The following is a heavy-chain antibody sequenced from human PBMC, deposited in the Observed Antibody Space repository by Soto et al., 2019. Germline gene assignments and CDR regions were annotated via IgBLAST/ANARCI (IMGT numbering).Heavy chain of an antibody. CDR2: IYHSGSS. D-gene: IGHD2-21*02. V-gene: IGHV4-30-2*01. J-gene: IGHJ4*02. Sequence: PSETLSLTCTVSGGSISSGGSSWSWIRQPPGKGLEWIGYIYHSGSSYYNPSLKSRVTISVDTSKNQFSLKLSSVTAADTAVYYCARHSFGDPTFDYWGQGTPVTVSS. CDR1: GGSISSGGSS. CDR3: ARHSFGDPTFDY.